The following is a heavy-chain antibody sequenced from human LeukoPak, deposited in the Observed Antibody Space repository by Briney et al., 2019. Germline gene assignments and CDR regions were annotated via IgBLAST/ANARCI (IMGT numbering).Heavy chain of an antibody. D-gene: IGHD2-2*01. Sequence: SETLSLTCAVYGGSFSGYYWSWIRQPPGKGLEWIGEINHSGSTNYNPSLKSRVTISVDTSKNQFSLKLSSVTAADTAVYYCARTNLGYCSSTSCLPFDYWGQGTLVTVSS. CDR3: ARTNLGYCSSTSCLPFDY. V-gene: IGHV4-34*01. CDR1: GGSFSGYY. J-gene: IGHJ4*02. CDR2: INHSGST.